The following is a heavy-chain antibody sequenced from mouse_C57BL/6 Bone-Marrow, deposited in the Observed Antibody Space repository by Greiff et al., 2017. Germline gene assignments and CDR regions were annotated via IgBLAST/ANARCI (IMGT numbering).Heavy chain of an antibody. J-gene: IGHJ4*01. Sequence: VQLQQSGPELVKPGASVKLSCKASGYTFTSYWMHWVKQRPGQGLEWIGMIHPNSGSTNYNEKFKSKATLTVDKSSSTAYMQLSSLTSEDSAVYYCARNLGAMDYWGQGTSVTVSS. CDR3: ARNLGAMDY. CDR2: IHPNSGST. D-gene: IGHD4-1*01. CDR1: GYTFTSYW. V-gene: IGHV1-64*01.